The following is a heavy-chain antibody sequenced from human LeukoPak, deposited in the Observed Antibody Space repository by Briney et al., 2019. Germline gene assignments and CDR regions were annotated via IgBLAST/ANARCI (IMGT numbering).Heavy chain of an antibody. D-gene: IGHD3-10*01. CDR2: ISSSSSYI. J-gene: IGHJ4*02. CDR3: ARDRTAGSGSFDY. Sequence: GGSLRLSCAASGFTFSSYSMNWVRQAPGKGLEWVSSISSSSSYIYYADSVKGRFTISRDNAKNSLYLQMNSLRAEDTAVYYCARDRTAGSGSFDYWGQGTLVTVSS. CDR1: GFTFSSYS. V-gene: IGHV3-21*01.